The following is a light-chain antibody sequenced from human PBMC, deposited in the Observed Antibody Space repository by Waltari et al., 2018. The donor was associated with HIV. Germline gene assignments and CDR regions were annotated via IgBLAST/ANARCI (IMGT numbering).Light chain of an antibody. Sequence: SASVGDRVTITCRASQSISSYLNWFQHKPGKAPDLLIYAASRLQSGVPSRFSGSGSGRDFTLTITSLQPEDFATYYCQQSSSTRLTFGGGTRVEIK. CDR3: QQSSSTRLT. CDR2: AAS. CDR1: QSISSY. J-gene: IGKJ4*01. V-gene: IGKV1-39*01.